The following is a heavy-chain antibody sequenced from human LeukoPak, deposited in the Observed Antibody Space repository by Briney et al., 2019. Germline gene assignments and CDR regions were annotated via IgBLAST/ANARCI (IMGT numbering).Heavy chain of an antibody. V-gene: IGHV3-21*01. CDR1: EFTFSSYN. J-gene: IGHJ6*03. D-gene: IGHD1-26*01. CDR2: ITSSGNSV. CDR3: ARGIEYYYYYMDV. Sequence: PGGSLRLSCAASEFTFSSYNMNWVRQAPGKGLEWVSSITSSGNSVSYADSVKGRFTISRDNSKNTLYLQMNSLRAEDTAVYYCARGIEYYYYYMDVWGKGTTVTVSS.